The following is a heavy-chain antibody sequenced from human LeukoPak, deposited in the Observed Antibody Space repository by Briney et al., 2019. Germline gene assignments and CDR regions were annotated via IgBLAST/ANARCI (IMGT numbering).Heavy chain of an antibody. CDR1: GGSFSDYY. CDR2: ISSSGSTI. D-gene: IGHD5-18*01. CDR3: GRGGAMVINY. Sequence: KPGGSLRLSCAASGGSFSDYYMCWIRQAPGKRLEGGSYISSSGSTIYYAAPVKGGFTSSTNNPKESRYLEMNSLRAEDTAVYYCGRGGAMVINYWGQGTLVTVSS. V-gene: IGHV3-11*01. J-gene: IGHJ4*02.